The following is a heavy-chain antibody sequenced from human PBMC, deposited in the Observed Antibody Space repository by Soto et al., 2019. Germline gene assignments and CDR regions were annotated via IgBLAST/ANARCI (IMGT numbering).Heavy chain of an antibody. CDR3: AKETSPRMTTVNTFDY. V-gene: IGHV3-23*01. Sequence: EVQLLESGGGLVQPGGSLRLSCAASGFTFSSYAMSWVRQAPGKGLEWVSAISGSGGSTYYADSVKGRFTISRDNSKNTLDLQMNCLRAEDTAVYYCAKETSPRMTTVNTFDYWGQGTLVTVSS. CDR1: GFTFSSYA. D-gene: IGHD4-17*01. J-gene: IGHJ4*02. CDR2: ISGSGGST.